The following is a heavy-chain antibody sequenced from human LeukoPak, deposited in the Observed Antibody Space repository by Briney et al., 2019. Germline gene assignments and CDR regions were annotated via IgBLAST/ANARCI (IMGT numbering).Heavy chain of an antibody. CDR3: ARSGGTTVTTSGEDY. V-gene: IGHV1-46*01. CDR2: INPSGGSI. Sequence: ASVKVSCKASGYTFTSYCMHWVRQAPGQGLEWMGIINPSGGSISYAQKFQGRVTMTRDTSTSTVYMELSSLRSEDTAVYYCARSGGTTVTTSGEDYWGQGTLVTVSS. CDR1: GYTFTSYC. D-gene: IGHD4-17*01. J-gene: IGHJ4*02.